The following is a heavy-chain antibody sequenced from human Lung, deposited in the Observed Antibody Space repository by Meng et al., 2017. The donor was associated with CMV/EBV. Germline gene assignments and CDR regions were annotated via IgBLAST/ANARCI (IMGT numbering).Heavy chain of an antibody. CDR1: GGSVSSGSFY. Sequence: GSXRLXCTVSGGSVSSGSFYWSWIRQPPGEGLEWIGFVYYSGSTNYNPALKSRVTMSIDTSKNQFSLKLSSVTAADTAMYYCARVPQNIAAAGISAFDIXGQGXMVTVSS. J-gene: IGHJ3*02. CDR3: ARVPQNIAAAGISAFDI. CDR2: VYYSGST. D-gene: IGHD6-13*01. V-gene: IGHV4-61*01.